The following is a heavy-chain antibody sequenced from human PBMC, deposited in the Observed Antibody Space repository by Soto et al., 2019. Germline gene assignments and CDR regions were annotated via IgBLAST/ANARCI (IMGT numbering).Heavy chain of an antibody. CDR1: GFTFSSYS. CDR2: ISSSSSYI. J-gene: IGHJ6*02. V-gene: IGHV3-21*01. CDR3: ASPSYCSGGSCRCSYYCMDV. Sequence: PGGSLRLSCAASGFTFSSYSMNWVRQAPGKGLEWVSSISSSSSYIYYADSVKGRFTISRDNAKNSLYLQMNSLRAEDTAVYYCASPSYCSGGSCRCSYYCMDVWGQGTTVTVSS. D-gene: IGHD2-15*01.